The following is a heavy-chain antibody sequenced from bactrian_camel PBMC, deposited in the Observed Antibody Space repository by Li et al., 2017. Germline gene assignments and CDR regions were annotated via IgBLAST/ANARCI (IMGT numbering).Heavy chain of an antibody. Sequence: HVQLVESGGGSVQTGGSLRLSCGVSGHGRGSNCVGWYRLPPGRAPAEREGIAAIRRSGGETWYAGSVKGRFTISRDNAKNTVYLQMNSLKPEDTAMYYCAAFCSGGYWSFKYWGQGTQVTVS. CDR3: AAFCSGGYWSFKY. V-gene: IGHV3-3*01. D-gene: IGHD2*01. J-gene: IGHJ4*01. CDR1: GHGRGSNC. CDR2: IRRSGGET.